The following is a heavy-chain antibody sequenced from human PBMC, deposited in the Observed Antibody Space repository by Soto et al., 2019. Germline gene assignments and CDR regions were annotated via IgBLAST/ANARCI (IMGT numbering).Heavy chain of an antibody. CDR1: GFTFSSYG. J-gene: IGHJ6*02. CDR3: ARDKGVFEVVPPCGVDV. Sequence: PGGSLRLSCAASGFTFSSYGMHWVRQAPGKGLEWVAVIWYDGSNKYYADSVKGRFTISRDNSKNTLYLQMNSLRAEDTAVYYCARDKGVFEVVPPCGVDVWGQGTTVTV. CDR2: IWYDGSNK. D-gene: IGHD3-3*01. V-gene: IGHV3-33*01.